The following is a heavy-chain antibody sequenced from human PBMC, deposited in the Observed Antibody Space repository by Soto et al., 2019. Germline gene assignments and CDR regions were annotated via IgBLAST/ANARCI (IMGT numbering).Heavy chain of an antibody. Sequence: VSLRLSCPASGXAFSNFSMSCVRQAPGKGLEWVSAILSGSRGTHYEESVEDRFTISRDDSNNTPYLQLNRMTAEDTAVHYCAAPRAAVPHNLYFDPGAREPRAPSPQ. V-gene: IGHV3-23*01. D-gene: IGHD6-13*01. J-gene: IGHJ5*02. CDR2: ILSGSRGT. CDR3: AAPRAAVPHNLYFDP. CDR1: GXAFSNFS.